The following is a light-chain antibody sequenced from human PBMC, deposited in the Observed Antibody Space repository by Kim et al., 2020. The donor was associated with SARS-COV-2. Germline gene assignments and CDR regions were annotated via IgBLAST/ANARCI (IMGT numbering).Light chain of an antibody. Sequence: PGGTVTLTCASSTGAVTSGYYPNWFQQKPGQAPRALIYSTSKTHYWTPARFSGSLLGGRAALTLSGVQPEDEAEYYCLLYYAGAQVFGGGTKVTVL. CDR2: STS. V-gene: IGLV7-43*01. CDR3: LLYYAGAQV. CDR1: TGAVTSGYY. J-gene: IGLJ3*02.